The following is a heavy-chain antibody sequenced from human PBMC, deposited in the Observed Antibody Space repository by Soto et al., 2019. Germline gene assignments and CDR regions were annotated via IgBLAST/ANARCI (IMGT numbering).Heavy chain of an antibody. CDR1: GFTISSYA. CDR2: ISGSGGST. CDR3: AKEGVDYDILTGHFDY. Sequence: GGSLRLSCAASGFTISSYAMSWVRQAPGKGLEWVSAISGSGGSTYYADSVKGRFTISRDNSKNTLYLQMNSLRAEDTAVYYCAKEGVDYDILTGHFDYWGQGTLVTVSS. D-gene: IGHD3-9*01. V-gene: IGHV3-23*01. J-gene: IGHJ4*02.